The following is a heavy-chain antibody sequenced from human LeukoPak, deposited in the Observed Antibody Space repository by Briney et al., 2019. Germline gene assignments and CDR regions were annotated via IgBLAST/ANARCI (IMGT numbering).Heavy chain of an antibody. D-gene: IGHD3-10*01. J-gene: IGHJ6*02. CDR2: IFTSGIT. CDR3: ARGYLWFGELLSWYYYGMDV. Sequence: SETLSLTCTVSGGSISIYYWNWIRQPAGKGLEWIGRIFTSGITNYNPSLKSRVTMSVDTSKNQFSLKLSSVTAADTAVYYCARGYLWFGELLSWYYYGMDVWGQGTTVTVSS. CDR1: GGSISIYY. V-gene: IGHV4-4*07.